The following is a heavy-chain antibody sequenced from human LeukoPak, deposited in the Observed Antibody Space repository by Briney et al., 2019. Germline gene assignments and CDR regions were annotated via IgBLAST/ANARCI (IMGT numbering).Heavy chain of an antibody. CDR2: IYHSGST. Sequence: SETLSLTCTVSGGSISSGGCYWSWIRQPPGKGLEWIGYIYHSGSTYYNPSLKSRVTISVDRSKNQFSLKLSSVTAADTAVYYCALTPLLWFGELLDYQRGQGTLVTVSS. CDR3: ALTPLLWFGELLDYQ. J-gene: IGHJ4*02. CDR1: GGSISSGGCY. V-gene: IGHV4-30-2*01. D-gene: IGHD3-10*01.